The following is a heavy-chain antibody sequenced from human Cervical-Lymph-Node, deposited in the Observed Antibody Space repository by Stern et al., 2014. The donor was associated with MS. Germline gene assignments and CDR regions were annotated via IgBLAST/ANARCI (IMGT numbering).Heavy chain of an antibody. CDR1: GGSISGNNW. Sequence: QLQLQESGPGLVRPSGTLSLTCGVSGGSISGNNWWSWVRQPPGKGLEWIGEIYHDGRTTYSPFLQSPVIISLDKSKNHLSVRLPSVTAADTAIYYCARLKDGSSYYGHFDSWGQGILVTVSS. D-gene: IGHD1-26*01. CDR3: ARLKDGSSYYGHFDS. V-gene: IGHV4-4*02. CDR2: IYHDGRT. J-gene: IGHJ4*02.